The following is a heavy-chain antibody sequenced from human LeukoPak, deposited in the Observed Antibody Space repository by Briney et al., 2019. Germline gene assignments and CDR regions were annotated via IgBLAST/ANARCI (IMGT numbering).Heavy chain of an antibody. CDR1: GFTFTSSA. CDR2: IVVGSGNT. V-gene: IGHV1-58*02. J-gene: IGHJ4*02. D-gene: IGHD3-16*01. CDR3: AAVPLGFGGAKFFTSDY. Sequence: SVKVSCKASGFTFTSSAMQWVLQARGQRLEWIGWIVVGSGNTNYAQKFQERVTITRDMSTSTAYMELSSLRSEDTAVYYCAAVPLGFGGAKFFTSDYWGQGTLVTVSS.